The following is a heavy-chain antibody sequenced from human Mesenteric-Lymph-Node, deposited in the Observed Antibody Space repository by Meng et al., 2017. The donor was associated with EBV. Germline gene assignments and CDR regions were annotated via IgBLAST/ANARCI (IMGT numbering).Heavy chain of an antibody. Sequence: QVQPVESGGGVVQPGRSLRISCAASGFTFSNYAMNWVRQAPGKWLEWVAIISHDGNNKFYADSVKGRFTISRDYSKNTVFLQMNSLRPEDTALYYCARRLWYFDYWGQGTMVTVSS. CDR2: ISHDGNNK. D-gene: IGHD4/OR15-4a*01. CDR3: ARRLWYFDY. J-gene: IGHJ4*02. CDR1: GFTFSNYA. V-gene: IGHV3-30-3*01.